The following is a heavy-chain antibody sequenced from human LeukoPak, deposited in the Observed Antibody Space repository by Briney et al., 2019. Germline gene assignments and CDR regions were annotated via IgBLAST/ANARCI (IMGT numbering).Heavy chain of an antibody. J-gene: IGHJ6*03. CDR2: MNPNSGNT. Sequence: GASVKVSCKASGYTYTSYDINWVRQATGQGLEWMGWMNPNSGNTGYAQKFQGRVTMTRNTSISTAYMELSSLRSEDTAVYYCASAKWGAAAGSFHYYYMDVWGKGTTVTISS. V-gene: IGHV1-8*01. CDR1: GYTYTSYD. D-gene: IGHD6-13*01. CDR3: ASAKWGAAAGSFHYYYMDV.